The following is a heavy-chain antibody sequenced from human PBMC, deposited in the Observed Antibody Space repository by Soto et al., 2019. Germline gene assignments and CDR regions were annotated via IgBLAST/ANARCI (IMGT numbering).Heavy chain of an antibody. V-gene: IGHV3-23*01. CDR1: GFTFSSYA. D-gene: IGHD1-26*01. Sequence: GGSLRLSCAASGFTFSSYAMTWVRQAPGKGLEWVSAISGSGGSTYYADSVKGRFTISRDNSEDTLYLQMNSLRADDTAIYFCAKGPSGSQWKRFDYWGQGTLVTVSS. J-gene: IGHJ4*02. CDR2: ISGSGGST. CDR3: AKGPSGSQWKRFDY.